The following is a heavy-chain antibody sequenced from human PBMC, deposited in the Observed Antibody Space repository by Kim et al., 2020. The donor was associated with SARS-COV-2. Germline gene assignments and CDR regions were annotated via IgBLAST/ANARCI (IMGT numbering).Heavy chain of an antibody. CDR3: ARVGNYGSGSYFGMDV. J-gene: IGHJ6*02. D-gene: IGHD3-10*01. V-gene: IGHV3-48*04. CDR2: ISSSSSTI. Sequence: GGSLRLSCAASGFTFSSYSMNWVRQAPGKGLEWVSYISSSSSTIYYADSVKGRFTISRDNAKNSLYLQMNSLRAEDTAVYYCARVGNYGSGSYFGMDVWGQGTTVTVSS. CDR1: GFTFSSYS.